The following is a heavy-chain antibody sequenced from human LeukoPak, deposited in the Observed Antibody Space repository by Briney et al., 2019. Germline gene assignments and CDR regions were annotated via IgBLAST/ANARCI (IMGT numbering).Heavy chain of an antibody. CDR1: GFTFSSYA. J-gene: IGHJ4*02. V-gene: IGHV3-23*01. Sequence: AGGSLRLSCAASGFTFSSYAMSWVRRAPGKGLEWVSVISSSGGTTYFADSVKGRFTISRDNSKNTLYLQMNSLRVEDTAVYYCAKRLGGGSGWYYFDYWGQGTLVTVSS. CDR3: AKRLGGGSGWYYFDY. D-gene: IGHD3-16*01. CDR2: ISSSGGTT.